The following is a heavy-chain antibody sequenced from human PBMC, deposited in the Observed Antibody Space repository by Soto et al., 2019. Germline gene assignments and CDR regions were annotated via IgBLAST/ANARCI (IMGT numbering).Heavy chain of an antibody. J-gene: IGHJ6*02. CDR1: GYTFTSYG. D-gene: IGHD2-8*01. V-gene: IGHV1-18*01. Sequence: ASVKVSCKASGYTFTSYGISWVRQAPGQGLEWMGWISAYNGNTNYAQKLQGRVTMTTDTSTSTAYMELRSLRSDDTAVYYCARGNGMVYASQYYYYGMDVWGQGTTVTVSS. CDR3: ARGNGMVYASQYYYYGMDV. CDR2: ISAYNGNT.